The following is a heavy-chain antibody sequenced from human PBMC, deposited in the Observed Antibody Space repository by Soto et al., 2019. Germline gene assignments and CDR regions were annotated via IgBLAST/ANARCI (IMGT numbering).Heavy chain of an antibody. Sequence: GGSLRLSCAASGFTFSSYWMHWGRRVPGKGLMWVSRITSDGSMSIYADSVKGRLTISRDNAKNTLFLQMNSLRAEDTAVYYCARDYDSSGYHSTSWGRGTLVTVSS. CDR1: GFTFSSYW. J-gene: IGHJ5*02. CDR3: ARDYDSSGYHSTS. D-gene: IGHD3-22*01. V-gene: IGHV3-74*01. CDR2: ITSDGSMS.